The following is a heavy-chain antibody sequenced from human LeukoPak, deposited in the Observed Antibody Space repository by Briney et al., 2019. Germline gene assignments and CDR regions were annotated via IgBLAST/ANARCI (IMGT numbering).Heavy chain of an antibody. Sequence: ASVKVSCKASGYTFTGYYMHWVRQAPGQGLEWMGRINPNSGGTNYAQKFQGRVTMTRDTSTSTVYMELSSLRSEDTAVYYCAAHFWSGHYDYWGQGTLVTVSS. CDR2: INPNSGGT. D-gene: IGHD3-3*02. V-gene: IGHV1-2*06. CDR3: AAHFWSGHYDY. CDR1: GYTFTGYY. J-gene: IGHJ4*02.